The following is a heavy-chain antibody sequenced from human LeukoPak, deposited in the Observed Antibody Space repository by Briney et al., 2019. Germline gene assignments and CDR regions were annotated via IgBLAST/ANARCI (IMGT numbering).Heavy chain of an antibody. D-gene: IGHD6-19*01. CDR1: GFTVSSNY. V-gene: IGHV3-53*01. CDR2: IYSGGST. Sequence: PGGSLRLFCAASGFTVSSNYMSWVRQAPGKGLEWVSVIYSGGSTYYADSVKGRFTISRDNSKNTLYLQMNSLRAEDTAVYYCARDGGYSSGYTFDYWGQGTLVTVSS. CDR3: ARDGGYSSGYTFDY. J-gene: IGHJ4*02.